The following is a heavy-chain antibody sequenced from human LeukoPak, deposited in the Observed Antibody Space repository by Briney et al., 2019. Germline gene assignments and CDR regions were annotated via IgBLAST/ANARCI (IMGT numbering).Heavy chain of an antibody. D-gene: IGHD2-2*01. CDR1: GFTYSSYA. V-gene: IGHV3-23*01. CDR2: LSGSRGST. Sequence: PGGSLRLSCAASGFTYSSYARSWVRQAPAKGLAWVSALSGSRGSTYYADSVKGRFTISRDNSKNTLYLQMNSLRAEDTAVYYCAKSLGVPAVGIYYYYYGMDVWGQGTTVTVSS. J-gene: IGHJ6*02. CDR3: AKSLGVPAVGIYYYYYGMDV.